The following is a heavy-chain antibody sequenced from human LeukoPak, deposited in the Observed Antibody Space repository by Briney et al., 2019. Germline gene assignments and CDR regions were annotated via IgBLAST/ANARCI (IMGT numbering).Heavy chain of an antibody. CDR3: ARSYIAADYFDY. CDR2: INPNSGGT. V-gene: IGHV1-2*02. Sequence: ASVKVSCKASGYTFTGYYMHWVRQAPGQGLEWMGWINPNSGGTNYAQKFQGRVTMTRDTPISTAYMELSRLRSDDTAVYYCARSYIAADYFDYWGQGTLVTVSS. J-gene: IGHJ4*02. CDR1: GYTFTGYY. D-gene: IGHD6-13*01.